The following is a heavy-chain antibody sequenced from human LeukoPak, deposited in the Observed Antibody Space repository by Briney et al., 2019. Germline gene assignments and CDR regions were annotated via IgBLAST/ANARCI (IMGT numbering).Heavy chain of an antibody. D-gene: IGHD2-15*01. V-gene: IGHV1-18*01. Sequence: GASVKVSCKASGYTFTNYDITWVRQAPGQGLEWMGWISAYNGNTNYAQKLQGRVTMTTDTSTSTAYMELRSLRSDDTAVYYCARDNIVVVVAATPTPFDYWGQGTLVTVSS. CDR2: ISAYNGNT. CDR1: GYTFTNYD. J-gene: IGHJ4*02. CDR3: ARDNIVVVVAATPTPFDY.